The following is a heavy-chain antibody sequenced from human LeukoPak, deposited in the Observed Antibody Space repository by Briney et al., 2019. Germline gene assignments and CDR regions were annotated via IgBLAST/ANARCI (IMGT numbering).Heavy chain of an antibody. V-gene: IGHV3-7*01. CDR1: GFTFSSYW. CDR2: IKQDGSEK. D-gene: IGHD6-19*01. CDR3: AREGLEGQWDAFDI. J-gene: IGHJ3*02. Sequence: PGGSLRLSCAASGFTFSSYWMSWVRQAPGKGLEWVANIKQDGSEKYYADSVKGRFTISRDNAKNSLYLQMNSLRAEDTAVYYCAREGLEGQWDAFDIWGQGTMVTVSS.